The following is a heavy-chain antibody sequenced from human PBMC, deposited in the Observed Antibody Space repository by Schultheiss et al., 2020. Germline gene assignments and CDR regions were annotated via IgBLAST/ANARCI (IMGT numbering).Heavy chain of an antibody. D-gene: IGHD3-22*01. CDR3: ARLDYYDSSGLAAFYFDY. Sequence: ETLSLTCTVSGGSISSYYWSWIRQPPGKGLEWIGYIYSSGTTNYNPSLKSRVTISVDTSKNQFSLKLSSVTAADTAAYYCARLDYYDSSGLAAFYFDYWGQGTLVTVSS. V-gene: IGHV4-59*08. CDR1: GGSISSYY. CDR2: IYSSGTT. J-gene: IGHJ4*02.